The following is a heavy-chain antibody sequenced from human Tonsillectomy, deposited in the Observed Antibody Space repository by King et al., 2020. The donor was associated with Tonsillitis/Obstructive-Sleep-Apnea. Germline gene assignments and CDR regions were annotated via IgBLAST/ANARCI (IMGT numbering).Heavy chain of an antibody. CDR2: IIPIVDIA. Sequence: QLVQSGAEVKMPGSSVKVSCKTSGATFSSYTISWVRQAPGQGLEWMGRIIPIVDIANYAQKFQGRVTITADKSTSTAYMELSSLTSEDTAVYYCARVVGESSGYYHDYWGQGTLVTVSS. D-gene: IGHD3-22*01. CDR3: ARVVGESSGYYHDY. V-gene: IGHV1-69*09. J-gene: IGHJ4*02. CDR1: GATFSSYT.